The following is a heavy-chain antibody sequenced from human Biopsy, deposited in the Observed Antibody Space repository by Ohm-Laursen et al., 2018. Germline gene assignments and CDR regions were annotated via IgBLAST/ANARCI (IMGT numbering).Heavy chain of an antibody. Sequence: SETLSLTCTVSGGSFSGYYWSWIRQPPGKGLEWIGNISHTGYTSYKSSLKSRVTISLDTSRKHFSLRLTSLAATDTAVYYCARGSNEYGGLYFPLWGQGTLVTVSS. CDR3: ARGSNEYGGLYFPL. J-gene: IGHJ4*02. V-gene: IGHV4-59*08. D-gene: IGHD4-23*01. CDR1: GGSFSGYY. CDR2: ISHTGYT.